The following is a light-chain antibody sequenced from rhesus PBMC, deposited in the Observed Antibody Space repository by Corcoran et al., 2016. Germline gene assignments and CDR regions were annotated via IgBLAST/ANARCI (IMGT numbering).Light chain of an antibody. V-gene: IGLV2-32*02. CDR1: SSEIGDYIF. Sequence: QAALTQPRSVSGSPGQSVTISCTGTSSEIGDYIFVSWYRQHPGTAPQVIMSEVTKRPSGVSDRFSGSKSGNTASLVISGLQAEDEADYFCSSYAGNNSFVFGSGTKLTVL. CDR3: SSYAGNNSFV. J-gene: IGLJ6*01. CDR2: EVT.